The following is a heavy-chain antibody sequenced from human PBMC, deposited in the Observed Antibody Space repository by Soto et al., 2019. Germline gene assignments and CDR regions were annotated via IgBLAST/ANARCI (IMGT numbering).Heavy chain of an antibody. CDR2: ISGSGGST. J-gene: IGHJ6*02. CDR1: GFTFSSYA. D-gene: IGHD3-22*01. V-gene: IGHV3-23*01. Sequence: PGGSLRLSCAASGFTFSSYAMSWVRQAPGKGLEWVSAISGSGGSTYYADSVKGRFTISRDNSKNTLYLQMNSLRAEDTAVYYCATYYYDSSGYYLPGYYYYYGMDVWGQGTTVTVSS. CDR3: ATYYYDSSGYYLPGYYYYYGMDV.